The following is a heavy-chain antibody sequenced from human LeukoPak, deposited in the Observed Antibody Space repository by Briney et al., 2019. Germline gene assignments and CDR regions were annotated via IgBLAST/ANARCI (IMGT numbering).Heavy chain of an antibody. J-gene: IGHJ5*02. V-gene: IGHV4-39*01. D-gene: IGHD6-19*01. CDR3: ARRVAVAGRNDWFDP. CDR1: GGSITSGTYY. Sequence: SETLSLTCPVSGGSITSGTYYWGWIRQPPGKGLEWIGSIYYSGNTYYNPSLKSRVSISIDTSKSQFSLKLNSVTAADTAVYYCARRVAVAGRNDWFDPWGQGTLVTVSS. CDR2: IYYSGNT.